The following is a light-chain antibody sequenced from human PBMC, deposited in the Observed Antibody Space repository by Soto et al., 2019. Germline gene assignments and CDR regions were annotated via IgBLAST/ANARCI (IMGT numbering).Light chain of an antibody. J-gene: IGLJ2*01. CDR1: SSDVGGYNY. V-gene: IGLV2-11*01. Sequence: QSALTQPRSVSGSPGQSVTISCTGTSSDVGGYNYVSWYQQHPGKAPKLLIYDVSKRPSGVPDCFSGSKSGNTASLTISGLQSEDEADYYCCSYADTNTFVVFGGGTKLTVL. CDR3: CSYADTNTFVV. CDR2: DVS.